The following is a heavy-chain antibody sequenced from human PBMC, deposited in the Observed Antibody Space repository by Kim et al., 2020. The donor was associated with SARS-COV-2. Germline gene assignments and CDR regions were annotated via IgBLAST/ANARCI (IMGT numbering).Heavy chain of an antibody. D-gene: IGHD3-10*01. CDR3: AKDLGYYGSGNLPLFDP. Sequence: VKGRFTISKDNSKNTLYLQMNSLRAEDTAVYYCAKDLGYYGSGNLPLFDPWGQGTLVTVSS. J-gene: IGHJ5*02. V-gene: IGHV3-23*01.